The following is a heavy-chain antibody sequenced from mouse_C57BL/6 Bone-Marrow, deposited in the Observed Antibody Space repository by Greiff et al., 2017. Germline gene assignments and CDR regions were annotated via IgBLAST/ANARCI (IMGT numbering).Heavy chain of an antibody. V-gene: IGHV1-55*01. CDR2: IYPGSGST. D-gene: IGHD2-5*01. CDR3: ARPYYSNYWCFDV. Sequence: QVQLQQSGAELVKPGASVKMSCKASGYTFTSYWITWVKQRPGQGLEWIGDIYPGSGSTNYNEKFKSKATLTVDTSSSTAYMQLSSLTSEGSAVYYCARPYYSNYWCFDVWGTGTTVTVSS. CDR1: GYTFTSYW. J-gene: IGHJ1*03.